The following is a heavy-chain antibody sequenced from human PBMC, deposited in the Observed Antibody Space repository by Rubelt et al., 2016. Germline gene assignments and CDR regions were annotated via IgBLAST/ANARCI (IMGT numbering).Heavy chain of an antibody. V-gene: IGHV1-3*01. J-gene: IGHJ5*02. D-gene: IGHD6-19*01. Sequence: QVQLVQSGAEVKKPGASVKVSCKASGYTFTSYAMHWVRQAPGQRLEWMGWINAGNGNTKYSQKFQGRVTSTRDTYASTAYMELSSLRSEDTAVYYCAGVIWGSGWSNNWFDPWGQGTLVTVSS. CDR1: GYTFTSYA. CDR2: INAGNGNT. CDR3: AGVIWGSGWSNNWFDP.